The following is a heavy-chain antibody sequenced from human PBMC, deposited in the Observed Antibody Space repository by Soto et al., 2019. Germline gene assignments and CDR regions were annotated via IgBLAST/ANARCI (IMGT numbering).Heavy chain of an antibody. V-gene: IGHV3-23*01. CDR2: ISGSGGST. CDR1: GFTFSSFA. J-gene: IGHJ4*02. D-gene: IGHD3-16*01. CDR3: AKPEIILAGGKGPAY. Sequence: GGSLRLSCAASGFTFSSFAMNWVRQAPGKGLEWVSAISGSGGSTYYADSVKGRFTISRDNSKNTLYLQMSGLKVEDPAVYYWAKPEIILAGGKGPAYWGKGTLVPVSP.